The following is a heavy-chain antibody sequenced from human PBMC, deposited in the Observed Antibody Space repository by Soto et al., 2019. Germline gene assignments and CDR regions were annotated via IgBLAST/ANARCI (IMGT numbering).Heavy chain of an antibody. CDR2: ISSSSSYI. CDR3: VRDRTGSVVTPDY. V-gene: IGHV3-21*01. Sequence: EVQLVESGGGLVKPGGSLRLSCAASGFTFSSYSMNWVRQAPGKGLEWVSSISSSSSYIYYADSVKGRFTISRDNAKNSLYLQMNSLRAEDTAVYYCVRDRTGSVVTPDYWGQGTLVTVSS. D-gene: IGHD2-15*01. CDR1: GFTFSSYS. J-gene: IGHJ4*02.